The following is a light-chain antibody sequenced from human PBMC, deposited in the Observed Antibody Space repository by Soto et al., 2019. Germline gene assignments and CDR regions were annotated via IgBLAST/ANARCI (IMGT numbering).Light chain of an antibody. CDR3: SSYTSSGTYV. CDR2: EVS. CDR1: SSDVGTYNR. V-gene: IGLV2-18*02. Sequence: SALTQPPSVSGSPGQSVAISCTGTSSDVGTYNRVSWYQQPPGTAPKLMIYEVSNRPSGVPDRFSGSKSGNTASLTISGLQAEDEADYYCSSYTSSGTYVFGTGTKVTVL. J-gene: IGLJ1*01.